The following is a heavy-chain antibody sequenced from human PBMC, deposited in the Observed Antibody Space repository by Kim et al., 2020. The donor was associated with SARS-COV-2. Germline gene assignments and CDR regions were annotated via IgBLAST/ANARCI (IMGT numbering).Heavy chain of an antibody. Sequence: DSVKGRFTITTDNSKNSLYLQMHSLRTEDTALYYCAKDMAIMITFGGVDCWGQGTLVTVSS. J-gene: IGHJ4*02. D-gene: IGHD3-16*01. CDR3: AKDMAIMITFGGVDC. V-gene: IGHV3-43*01.